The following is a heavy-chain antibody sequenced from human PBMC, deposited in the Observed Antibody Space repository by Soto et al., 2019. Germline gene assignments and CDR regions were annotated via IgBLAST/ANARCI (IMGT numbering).Heavy chain of an antibody. D-gene: IGHD6-19*01. J-gene: IGHJ4*02. V-gene: IGHV1-3*01. CDR3: AAAVAVRADFDY. Sequence: ASVKVSCKASGYTFTTYAMHWVRQAPGQRLEWMGWINAGNGYTKYSQKFQGRVTITRDTSASTAYMELSSLRSEDTAVYYCAAAVAVRADFDYWGQGTLVTVSS. CDR1: GYTFTTYA. CDR2: INAGNGYT.